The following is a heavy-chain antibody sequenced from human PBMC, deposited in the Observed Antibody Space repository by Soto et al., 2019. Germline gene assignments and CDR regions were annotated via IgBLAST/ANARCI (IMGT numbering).Heavy chain of an antibody. CDR1: GFTFSSYS. D-gene: IGHD6-13*01. V-gene: IGHV3-21*01. CDR2: ISSSSSYI. Sequence: GGSLRLSCAASGFTFSSYSMNWVRQAPGKGLEWVSSISSSSSYIYYADSVKGRFTISRDNAKNSLYLQMNSLRAEDTAVYYCARDGRWQQLPTRDYYYYGMDVWGQGTTVTVSS. J-gene: IGHJ6*02. CDR3: ARDGRWQQLPTRDYYYYGMDV.